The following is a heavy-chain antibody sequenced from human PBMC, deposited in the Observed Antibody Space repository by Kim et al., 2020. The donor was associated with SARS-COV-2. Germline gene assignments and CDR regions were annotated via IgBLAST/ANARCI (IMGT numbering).Heavy chain of an antibody. CDR3: ARDLKFYGSSWDWFDP. CDR2: IWYDGSNK. V-gene: IGHV3-33*01. J-gene: IGHJ5*02. D-gene: IGHD6-13*01. CDR1: GFTFSSYG. Sequence: GGSLRLSCAASGFTFSSYGMHWVRQAPGKGLEWVAVIWYDGSNKYYADSVKGRFTISRDNSKNTLYLQMNSLRAEDTAVYYCARDLKFYGSSWDWFDPWGQGTLVTVSS.